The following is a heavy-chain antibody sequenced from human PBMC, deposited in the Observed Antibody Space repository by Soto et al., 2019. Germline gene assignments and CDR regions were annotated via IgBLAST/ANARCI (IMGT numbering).Heavy chain of an antibody. J-gene: IGHJ5*02. CDR1: GFTFSNHW. CDR2: INSDGSST. V-gene: IGHV3-74*01. D-gene: IGHD3-10*01. Sequence: VQLVESGGGLVQPGGSLRLSCAASGFTFSNHWMHWVRQAPGKGLVWVSRINSDGSSTSYADSVKGRFTISRDNARNTLYLQMNSLRAEDTAVYYCARPWGSGTHNWFDPWGQGTLVTVSS. CDR3: ARPWGSGTHNWFDP.